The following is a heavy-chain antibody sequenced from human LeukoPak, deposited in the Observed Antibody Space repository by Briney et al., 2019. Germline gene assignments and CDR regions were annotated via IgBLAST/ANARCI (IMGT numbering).Heavy chain of an antibody. CDR2: ISGSGGST. J-gene: IGHJ4*02. CDR1: GFTFSSYA. CDR3: ASLEGYHRSTDY. D-gene: IGHD6-13*01. Sequence: GGSLRLSCAASGFTFSSYAMSWVRQAPGKGLEWVSAISGSGGSTYYADSVKGRFTISRDNSKNTLYLQMNSLRAEDTAVYYCASLEGYHRSTDYWGQGTLVTVSS. V-gene: IGHV3-23*01.